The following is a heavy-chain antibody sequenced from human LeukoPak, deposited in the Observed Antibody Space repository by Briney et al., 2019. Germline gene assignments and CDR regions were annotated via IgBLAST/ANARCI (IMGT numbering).Heavy chain of an antibody. CDR2: INANSGDT. V-gene: IGHV1-2*02. CDR3: ARSDDSHGSDY. J-gene: IGHJ4*02. Sequence: ASVKVSCKASEYTFTGSYIHWVRQAPGQGLEWMGCINANSGDTKYAQKFQGRITMTRDTSTRTVYMDLSSLRSEDTAVYYCARSDDSHGSDYWGQGTLVTVSS. D-gene: IGHD3-10*01. CDR1: EYTFTGSY.